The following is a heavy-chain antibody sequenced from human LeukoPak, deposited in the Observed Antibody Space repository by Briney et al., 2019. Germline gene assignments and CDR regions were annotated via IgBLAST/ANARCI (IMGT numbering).Heavy chain of an antibody. CDR3: ARSSYYYGSGSHTRFGF. CDR1: GYTFTGYY. V-gene: IGHV1-8*02. CDR2: MNPNSGNT. D-gene: IGHD3-10*01. J-gene: IGHJ4*02. Sequence: GASVKVSCKASGYTFTGYYMHWVRQAPGQGLEWMGWMNPNSGNTAYAQNFQGRVTMTTNTPIRTAYMELSNLRSEDTAVCYCARSSYYYGSGSHTRFGFWGQGTLVTVSS.